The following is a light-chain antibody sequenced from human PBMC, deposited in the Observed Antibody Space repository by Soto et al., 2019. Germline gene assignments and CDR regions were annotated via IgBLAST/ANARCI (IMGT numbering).Light chain of an antibody. CDR3: CSYAGSYILI. CDR1: ISDVGGYNY. J-gene: IGLJ2*01. CDR2: DVS. Sequence: QSVLTLPRSVSGSPGPSVTTSCTGTISDVGGYNYVSWYQQHPGKVPKLMIFDVSKRPSGVPDRFSGSKSGNTASLTISGLQAEDEADYHCCSYAGSYILIFGGGTQLTVL. V-gene: IGLV2-11*01.